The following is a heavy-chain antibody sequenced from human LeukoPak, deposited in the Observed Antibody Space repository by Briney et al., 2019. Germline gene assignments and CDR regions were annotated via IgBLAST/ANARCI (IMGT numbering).Heavy chain of an antibody. CDR1: GFTFSSYW. Sequence: RGSLRLSCAASGFTFSSYWMSWVRQAPGKGLEWVANIKQDGSEKYYVDSVKGRFTISRDNAKNSLYLQMNSLRAEDTAVYYCAREGAYDFWSGYYYYYYMDVWGKGTTVTVSS. CDR3: AREGAYDFWSGYYYYYYMDV. CDR2: IKQDGSEK. V-gene: IGHV3-7*01. D-gene: IGHD3-3*01. J-gene: IGHJ6*03.